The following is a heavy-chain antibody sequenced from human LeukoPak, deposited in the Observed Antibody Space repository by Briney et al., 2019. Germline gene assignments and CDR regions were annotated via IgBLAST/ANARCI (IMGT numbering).Heavy chain of an antibody. CDR1: GFTFSDYY. J-gene: IGHJ5*02. CDR3: AREEQQLPHAQNWFDP. CDR2: ISSSGSTI. V-gene: IGHV3-11*01. D-gene: IGHD6-13*01. Sequence: GGSLRLSCAASGFTFSDYYMSWIRQAPGKGLEWVSYISSSGSTIYYADSVKGRFTISRDNAKNSLYLQMNSLRAEDTAVCYCAREEQQLPHAQNWFDPWGQGTLVTVSS.